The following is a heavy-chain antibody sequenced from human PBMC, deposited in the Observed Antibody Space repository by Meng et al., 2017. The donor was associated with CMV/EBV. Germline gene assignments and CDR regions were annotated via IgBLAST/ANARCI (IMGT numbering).Heavy chain of an antibody. V-gene: IGHV3-30*04. Sequence: CAASGFTFSSYAMHWVRQAPGKGLEWVAVITYDGSNKYYADSVKGRFTISRDNSKNTRYLQMNSLRAEDTAVYYCARGSSPPTTLDYWGQGTLVTVSS. CDR2: ITYDGSNK. CDR3: ARGSSPPTTLDY. J-gene: IGHJ4*02. D-gene: IGHD1-1*01. CDR1: GFTFSSYA.